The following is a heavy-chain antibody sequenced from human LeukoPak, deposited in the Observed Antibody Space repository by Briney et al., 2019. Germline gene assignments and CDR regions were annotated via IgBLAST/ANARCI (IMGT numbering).Heavy chain of an antibody. V-gene: IGHV1-69*06. CDR3: VRDRGDTMVRGVITIDY. CDR1: GGTFSSYA. Sequence: AASVKVSCKASGGTFSSYAISWVRQAPGQGLEWMGGIIPIFGTANYAQKFQGRVTITADKSTSTAYMELSSLRSEDTAVYYCVRDRGDTMVRGVITIDYWGQGTLVTVSS. J-gene: IGHJ4*02. CDR2: IIPIFGTA. D-gene: IGHD3-10*01.